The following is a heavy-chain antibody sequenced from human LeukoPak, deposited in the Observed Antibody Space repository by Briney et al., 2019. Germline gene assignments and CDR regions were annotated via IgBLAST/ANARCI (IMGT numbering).Heavy chain of an antibody. CDR2: IYYSGST. CDR3: ARESMVVVGSFDY. D-gene: IGHD3-22*01. J-gene: IGHJ4*02. CDR1: GGSISSGDYY. V-gene: IGHV4-30-4*01. Sequence: SETLSLTCTVSGGSISSGDYYWSWIRQPPGKGLEWIGYIYYSGSTYYNPSLKSRVTISVDTSKNQFSLKLSSVTAADTAVYYCARESMVVVGSFDYWGQGTLVTVSS.